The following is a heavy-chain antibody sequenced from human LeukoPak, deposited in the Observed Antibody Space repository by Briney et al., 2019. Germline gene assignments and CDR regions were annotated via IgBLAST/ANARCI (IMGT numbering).Heavy chain of an antibody. CDR2: IIPIFGTA. V-gene: IGHV1-69*13. CDR3: ARGANSGWFSSGWDY. CDR1: GGTFSSYA. D-gene: IGHD6-19*01. Sequence: SVKVSCKASGGTFSSYAISWVRQAPGQGLEWMGGIIPIFGTANYAQKFRGGVTITADESTSTAYMELSSLRSEDTAVYYCARGANSGWFSSGWDYWGQGTLVSVSS. J-gene: IGHJ4*02.